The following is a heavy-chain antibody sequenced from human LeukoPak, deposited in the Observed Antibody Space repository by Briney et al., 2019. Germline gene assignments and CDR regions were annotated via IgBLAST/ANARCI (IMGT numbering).Heavy chain of an antibody. J-gene: IGHJ6*03. CDR2: SNPGGGAT. V-gene: IGHV1-46*01. CDR1: GGTFSSYA. CDR3: ARGNDGWPHYYYYFMDV. Sequence: GASVKVSCKASGGTFSSYAIHWVRQAPGQGLEWMGVSNPGGGATTYAQKFQGRVTMTRDMSTSTVYMELRSLRSADMAVYYCARGNDGWPHYYYYFMDVWGKGTTVTVSS. D-gene: IGHD1-1*01.